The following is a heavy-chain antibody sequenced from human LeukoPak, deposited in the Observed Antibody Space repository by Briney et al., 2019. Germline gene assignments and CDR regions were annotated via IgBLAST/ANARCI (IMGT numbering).Heavy chain of an antibody. CDR1: GYTFTSYY. Sequence: GASVKVSCKASGYTFTSYYMHWVRQAPGQGLEWMGIINPSGGSTSYAQKFQGRVTMTRDTSTSTVYMELSSLRSEDTAVYYCARDRRIKEFFIDSSSPFDYWGQGTLVTVSS. J-gene: IGHJ4*02. CDR3: ARDRRIKEFFIDSSSPFDY. CDR2: INPSGGST. D-gene: IGHD6-6*01. V-gene: IGHV1-46*01.